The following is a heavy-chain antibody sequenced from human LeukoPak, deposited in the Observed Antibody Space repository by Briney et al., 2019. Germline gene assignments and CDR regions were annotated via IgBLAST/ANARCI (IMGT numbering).Heavy chain of an antibody. J-gene: IGHJ4*02. D-gene: IGHD2-8*01. Sequence: PGGSLRLSCAASGFTFSSYAMSWVRQAPGKGPEWVSAISGSGGSTYYADSVKGRFTISRDNSKNTLYLQMNSLRAEDTAVYYCATTVELMVYADYWGQGTLVTVSS. CDR1: GFTFSSYA. V-gene: IGHV3-23*01. CDR3: ATTVELMVYADY. CDR2: ISGSGGST.